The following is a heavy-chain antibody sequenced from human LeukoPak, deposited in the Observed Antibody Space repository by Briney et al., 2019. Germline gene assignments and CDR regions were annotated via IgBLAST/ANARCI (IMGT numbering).Heavy chain of an antibody. CDR2: ITTSSSTI. Sequence: GGSLRLSCAASGFTFSSYSMNWVRQAPGKGLQWVSYITTSSSTIYYADSVKGRFTISRDNSNDTLYLQMNSLRADDTAIYYCARGRSVYGSGSYSDYWGQGTLVTVSS. V-gene: IGHV3-48*01. J-gene: IGHJ4*02. CDR3: ARGRSVYGSGSYSDY. D-gene: IGHD3-10*01. CDR1: GFTFSSYS.